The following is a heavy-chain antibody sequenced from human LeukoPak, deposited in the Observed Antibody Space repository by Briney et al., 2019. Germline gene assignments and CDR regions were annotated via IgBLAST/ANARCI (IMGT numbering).Heavy chain of an antibody. V-gene: IGHV1-18*01. Sequence: ASVKVSCKPSGYIFADFGVSWVRQAPGQGLEWMGRISAFNGNAAYAQNLQGRVTMTTDTSTNTAYMELTSLRSDDTAVYYCARSSAILTGFRTALFDYWGQGTLVTVSS. CDR2: ISAFNGNA. CDR3: ARSSAILTGFRTALFDY. J-gene: IGHJ4*02. CDR1: GYIFADFG. D-gene: IGHD3-9*01.